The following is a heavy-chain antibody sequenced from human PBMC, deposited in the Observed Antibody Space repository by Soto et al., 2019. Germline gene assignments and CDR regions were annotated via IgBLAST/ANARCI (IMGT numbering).Heavy chain of an antibody. J-gene: IGHJ5*01. D-gene: IGHD3-10*01. V-gene: IGHV4-59*11. Sequence: SLTCTVSCGSIISHHWSWIRQPPGKGLEYIGYIYYTGLTNYNPSVQGRVTISVDTPKNQFSLRLTSVSAADTAVYYCARGVWGGLGSYPDLDWFDSWGQGALATVSS. CDR1: CGSIISHH. CDR3: ARGVWGGLGSYPDLDWFDS. CDR2: IYYTGLT.